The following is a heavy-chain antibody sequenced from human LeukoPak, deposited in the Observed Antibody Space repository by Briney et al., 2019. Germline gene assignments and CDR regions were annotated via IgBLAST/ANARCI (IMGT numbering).Heavy chain of an antibody. D-gene: IGHD2-2*01. Sequence: TSETLSLTCTVSGGSMSPYHWGWIRQPPGKGLEWTGYIYYSGSTNYNPSLNSRVTISVDTSKNQFSLRLSSVTAADTAVYYCATLPGYCSSTSCRIDAFDIWGQGTMVTVSS. CDR2: IYYSGST. CDR3: ATLPGYCSSTSCRIDAFDI. J-gene: IGHJ3*02. V-gene: IGHV4-59*08. CDR1: GGSMSPYH.